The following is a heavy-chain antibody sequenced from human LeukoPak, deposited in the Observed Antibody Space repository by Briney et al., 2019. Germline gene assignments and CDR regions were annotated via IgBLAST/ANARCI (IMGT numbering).Heavy chain of an antibody. V-gene: IGHV4-59*01. CDR3: ARIYSGNYFDY. CDR2: IYNSGST. Sequence: SETLSLTCSVSGGSISSDCWSWIRQPPGKGLEWIGYIYNSGSTNCNPSLKSRVTMSVDTSKKQFSLKLSSVTAADTAVYYCARIYSGNYFDYWGQGTLVTVSS. CDR1: GGSISSDC. J-gene: IGHJ4*02. D-gene: IGHD1-26*01.